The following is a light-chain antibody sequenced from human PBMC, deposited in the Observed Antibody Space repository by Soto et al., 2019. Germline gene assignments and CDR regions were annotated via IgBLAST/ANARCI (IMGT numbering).Light chain of an antibody. J-gene: IGKJ1*01. V-gene: IGKV3-15*01. CDR3: QQYNNWPPWT. CDR2: GAS. CDR1: QSVSSN. Sequence: EMVMTQSQATLSVSPGERATLSCRASQSVSSNLAWYQQKPGQAPRLLIYGASTRATGIPARFSGSGSGTEFTLTISSLQSEDFAVYYCQQYNNWPPWTFGQGTKVDIK.